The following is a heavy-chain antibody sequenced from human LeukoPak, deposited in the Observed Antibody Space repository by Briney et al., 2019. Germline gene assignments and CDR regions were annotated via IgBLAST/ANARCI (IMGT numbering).Heavy chain of an antibody. D-gene: IGHD2-2*01. CDR2: IYTSANT. Sequence: PSETLSLTCTVSGGSISSSSYYWSWIRQPAGKGLEWIGRIYTSANTNYNPSLESRVTISVDTSQNQFSLKLTSVTAADTAVYYCASGKAYCSSTSCYLDAFDIWGQGTMVTVSS. CDR3: ASGKAYCSSTSCYLDAFDI. CDR1: GGSISSSSYY. J-gene: IGHJ3*02. V-gene: IGHV4-61*02.